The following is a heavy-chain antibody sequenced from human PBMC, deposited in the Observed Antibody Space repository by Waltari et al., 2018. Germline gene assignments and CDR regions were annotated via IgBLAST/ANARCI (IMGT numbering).Heavy chain of an antibody. CDR3: ARDGNYGVIDYYYYYYMDV. Sequence: QVQLVESGGGVVQPGRSLRLSCAASGFTFSSYAMHWVRQAPGKGLEWVAVISYDGSNKYYADSVKGRFTISRDNSKNTLYLQMNSLRAEDTAVYYCARDGNYGVIDYYYYYYMDVWGKGTTVTVSS. V-gene: IGHV3-30-3*01. CDR2: ISYDGSNK. CDR1: GFTFSSYA. D-gene: IGHD4-17*01. J-gene: IGHJ6*03.